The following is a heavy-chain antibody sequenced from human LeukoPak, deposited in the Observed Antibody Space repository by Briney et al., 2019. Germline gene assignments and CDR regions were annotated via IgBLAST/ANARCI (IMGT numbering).Heavy chain of an antibody. V-gene: IGHV4-4*07. D-gene: IGHD2-21*02. CDR2: IYTSGST. Sequence: SETLSLTCTVSGGSISSYYWSWIRQPAGKGLEWIGRIYTSGSTYYNPSLKSRVTISVDTSKNQFSLKLSSVTAADTAVYYCASSNKDPYCGGDRYPYYYYGMDVWGQGTTVTVSS. CDR1: GGSISSYY. CDR3: ASSNKDPYCGGDRYPYYYYGMDV. J-gene: IGHJ6*02.